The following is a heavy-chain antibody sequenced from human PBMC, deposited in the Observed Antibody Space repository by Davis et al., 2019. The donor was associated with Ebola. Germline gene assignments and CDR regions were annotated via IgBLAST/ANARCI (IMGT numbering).Heavy chain of an antibody. CDR2: IKQDGSEK. J-gene: IGHJ2*01. V-gene: IGHV3-7*03. Sequence: PGGSLRLSCAASGFTFSSYAMSWVRQAPGKGLQWVANIKQDGSEKYYVDSVKGRFTISRDNAKNSLYLQMNSLRAEDTAVYYCARDKKIVRWYFDLWGRGTLVTVSS. D-gene: IGHD3-16*02. CDR3: ARDKKIVRWYFDL. CDR1: GFTFSSYA.